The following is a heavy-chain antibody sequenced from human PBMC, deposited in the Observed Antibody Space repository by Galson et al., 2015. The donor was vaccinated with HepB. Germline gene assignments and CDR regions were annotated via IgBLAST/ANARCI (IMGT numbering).Heavy chain of an antibody. CDR2: IGSGGSAI. D-gene: IGHD3-10*02. J-gene: IGHJ6*02. CDR3: ARVPVATALHYVYYGMDV. V-gene: IGHV3-48*03. Sequence: SCAVSGFDFRGYGMHWVRQVQGKGLEWVAYIGSGGSAIFYADAVEGRFAISRDNAANSLFLQMNSLKVEDTGVYYCARVPVATALHYVYYGMDVWGQGTTVAVSS. CDR1: GFDFRGYG.